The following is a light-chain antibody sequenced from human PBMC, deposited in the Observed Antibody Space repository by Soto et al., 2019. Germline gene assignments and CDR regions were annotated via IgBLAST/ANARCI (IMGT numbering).Light chain of an antibody. CDR1: QSINSW. Sequence: DIQMTQSPSTLSASVGDRVTITCRASQSINSWLAWYQEKPGKAPKLLIYQASSLQSGVPSRFSGSGSGTEFTLTISSLQPDDFATYYCQQYTTYPYTFGQGTKLEIK. CDR2: QAS. J-gene: IGKJ2*01. CDR3: QQYTTYPYT. V-gene: IGKV1-5*03.